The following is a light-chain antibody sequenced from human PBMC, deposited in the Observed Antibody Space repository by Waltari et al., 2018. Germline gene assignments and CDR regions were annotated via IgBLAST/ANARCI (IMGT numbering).Light chain of an antibody. CDR3: MQRLEFPFT. V-gene: IGKV2-40*01. CDR1: QSLFDCDDRNIY. CDR2: TLS. Sequence: DIVMTQTPLSLPVTPGEPAPLPCRSSQSLFDCDDRNIYLDWYLQKPGQSPQLLIYTLSYRDPGVSDRFSGRGSGNDFTLKSTRVEAEDVGVYFGMQRLEFPFTFGPGTRVDIK. J-gene: IGKJ3*01.